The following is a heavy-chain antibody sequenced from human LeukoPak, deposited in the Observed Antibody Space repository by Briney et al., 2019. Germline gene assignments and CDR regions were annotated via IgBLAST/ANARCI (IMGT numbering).Heavy chain of an antibody. CDR3: ARDHPNSSSWALHAFDI. Sequence: SGTLSLTCTVSGGSISSYYWSWIRQPPGKGLEWIGYIYYSGSTNYNPSLKSRVTISVDTSKNQFSLKLSSVTAADTAVYYCARDHPNSSSWALHAFDIWGQGTMVTVSS. D-gene: IGHD6-13*01. CDR2: IYYSGST. J-gene: IGHJ3*02. V-gene: IGHV4-59*01. CDR1: GGSISSYY.